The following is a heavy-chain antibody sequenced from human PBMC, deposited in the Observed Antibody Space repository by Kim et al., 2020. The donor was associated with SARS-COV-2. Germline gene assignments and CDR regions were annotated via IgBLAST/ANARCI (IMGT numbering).Heavy chain of an antibody. CDR3: ARGPTSYYYDSSGLL. Sequence: SVKVSCKASGGTFSSYAISWVRQAPGQGLEWMGGIIPIFGTANYAQKFQGRVTITADESTSTAYMELSSLRSEDTAVYYCARGPTSYYYDSSGLLWGQGTLVTVSS. D-gene: IGHD3-22*01. CDR2: IIPIFGTA. CDR1: GGTFSSYA. J-gene: IGHJ4*02. V-gene: IGHV1-69*13.